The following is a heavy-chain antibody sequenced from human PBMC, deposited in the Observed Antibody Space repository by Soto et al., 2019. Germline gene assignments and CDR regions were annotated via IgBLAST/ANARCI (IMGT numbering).Heavy chain of an antibody. V-gene: IGHV3-66*01. D-gene: IGHD6-19*01. CDR2: IHNDGST. CDR3: AGHSSGWFYFDS. Sequence: EVQLVESGGGLVQPGGSLRLSCAASGFTVSGNYMSWVRQAPGKGLECISLIHNDGSTYYADSVKGRFTISRDNSTKTLYLQMNSLRAEDTAVYYCAGHSSGWFYFDSWGHGTLVTVSS. J-gene: IGHJ4*01. CDR1: GFTVSGNY.